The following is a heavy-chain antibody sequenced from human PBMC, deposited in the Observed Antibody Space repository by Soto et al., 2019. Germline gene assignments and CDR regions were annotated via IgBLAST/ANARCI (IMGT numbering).Heavy chain of an antibody. Sequence: QVQLQESGPGLVKPSQTLSLTCTVSGGSISSGDYYWSWIRQPPGKGLEWIGYIYHSGSAYYNPSLKSRVTISVDTSKNQFSLKLSSVTAADTAVYYCARRPQDSSGGRCYLYFQHWAQGTLVTVSS. J-gene: IGHJ1*01. CDR2: IYHSGSA. D-gene: IGHD2-15*01. CDR1: GGSISSGDYY. V-gene: IGHV4-30-4*01. CDR3: ARRPQDSSGGRCYLYFQH.